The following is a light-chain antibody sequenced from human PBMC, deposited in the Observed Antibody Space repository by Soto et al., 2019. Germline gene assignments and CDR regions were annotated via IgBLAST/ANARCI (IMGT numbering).Light chain of an antibody. J-gene: IGKJ5*01. Sequence: AVQVTQSPSSLSASVGDRVTITCRASQDIRGALAWYQQQPGKAPKLLIYDVSTLESGVPSRFSGSGSGTEFTLTISSLQPEDFGTYYCQQFNSYPITFGHGTRQEIK. V-gene: IGKV1-13*02. CDR2: DVS. CDR3: QQFNSYPIT. CDR1: QDIRGA.